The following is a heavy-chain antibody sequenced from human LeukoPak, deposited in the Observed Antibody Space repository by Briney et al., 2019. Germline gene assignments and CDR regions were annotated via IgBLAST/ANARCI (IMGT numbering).Heavy chain of an antibody. CDR1: GGTFSSYA. CDR2: IIPIFGTA. D-gene: IGHD3-22*01. J-gene: IGHJ3*02. Sequence: SVKVSCKASGGTFSSYAISWVRQAPGQGLEWMGGIIPIFGTANYAQKFQGRVTITTDESTSTAYMELSSLRSEDTAVYYCARSPPYYDSSGYSLGAFDIWGQGTMVTVSS. CDR3: ARSPPYYDSSGYSLGAFDI. V-gene: IGHV1-69*05.